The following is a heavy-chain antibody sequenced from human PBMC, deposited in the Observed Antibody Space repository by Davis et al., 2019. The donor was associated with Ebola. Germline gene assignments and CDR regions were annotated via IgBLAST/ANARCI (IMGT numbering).Heavy chain of an antibody. CDR2: INSRGIT. CDR3: ARGPVVVVSATLYWYFDL. Sequence: PGGSLRLSCTVSGGSISGYYWSWIRQPAGKGLEWIGRINSRGITNYNPSLKSRVTMSVDTSKNQFSLNLNSVTAADTAVYYCARGPVVVVSATLYWYFDLWGRGSLVTVSS. D-gene: IGHD2-15*01. V-gene: IGHV4-4*07. J-gene: IGHJ2*01. CDR1: GGSISGYY.